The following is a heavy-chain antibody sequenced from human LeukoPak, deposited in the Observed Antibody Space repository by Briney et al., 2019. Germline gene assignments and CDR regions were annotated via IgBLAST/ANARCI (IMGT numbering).Heavy chain of an antibody. CDR1: GFTFSSYG. J-gene: IGHJ4*02. D-gene: IGHD1-26*01. V-gene: IGHV3-23*01. Sequence: EGSLRLSCAASGFTFSSYGMSWVRQAPGKGLEWVSTISGGGGGTYYADSVKGRFTISRDSSKNTLSLQMNSLRAEDTAVYYCAKLATVGAPYWGQGTLVTVSS. CDR3: AKLATVGAPY. CDR2: ISGGGGGT.